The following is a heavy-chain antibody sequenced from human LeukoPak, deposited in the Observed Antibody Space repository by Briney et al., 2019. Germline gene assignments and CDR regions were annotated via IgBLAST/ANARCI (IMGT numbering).Heavy chain of an antibody. CDR2: IYYSGST. Sequence: SETLSHTCTVSGGSISSHYWSWIRQPPGKGLEWIGYIYYSGSTNYNPSLKSRVTISVDTSKNQFSLKLSSVTAADTAVYYCPRELDFSYYYYMDVWGKGTTVTVSS. CDR1: GGSISSHY. CDR3: PRELDFSYYYYMDV. J-gene: IGHJ6*03. D-gene: IGHD3-3*01. V-gene: IGHV4-59*11.